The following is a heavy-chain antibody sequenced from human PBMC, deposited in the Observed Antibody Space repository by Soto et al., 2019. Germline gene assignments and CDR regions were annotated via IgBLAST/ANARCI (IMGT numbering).Heavy chain of an antibody. CDR1: GVSLSDYA. J-gene: IGHJ6*02. CDR2: ISSDSRTI. CDR3: ARIKLVEWFFINVDVYDMDV. Sequence: GGSLRLSCVAPGVSLSDYAVNWVRQAPGKGLEWVSFISSDSRTIYYADSVEGRFTVSRDNARNSVSLQMDSLRDEDAAVYYCARIKLVEWFFINVDVYDMDVWGQGTPVTVSS. D-gene: IGHD3-3*01. V-gene: IGHV3-48*02.